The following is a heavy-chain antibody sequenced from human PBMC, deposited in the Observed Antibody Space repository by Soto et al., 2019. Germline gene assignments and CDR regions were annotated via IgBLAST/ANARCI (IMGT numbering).Heavy chain of an antibody. Sequence: SETLSLTCTVSGGSISSSSYYWGWIRQPPGKGLEWIGSINYSGSTNYNPSLKSRVTISVDTSKNQFSLKLSSVTAADTAVYYCARGGGDYYMDVWGKGTTVTVSS. J-gene: IGHJ6*03. CDR1: GGSISSSSYY. CDR3: ARGGGDYYMDV. V-gene: IGHV4-39*07. CDR2: INYSGST.